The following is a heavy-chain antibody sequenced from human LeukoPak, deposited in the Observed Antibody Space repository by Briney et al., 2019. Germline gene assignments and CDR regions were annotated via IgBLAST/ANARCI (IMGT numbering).Heavy chain of an antibody. D-gene: IGHD3-10*01. J-gene: IGHJ4*02. CDR2: IGGSGGST. Sequence: GGSLRLSCAASGFTFSSYAMSWVRQAPGKGLEWVSAIGGSGGSTYYADSVKGRFTISRDNSKNTLYLQMNSLRAEDTAVYYCAKAKHSGSYYSSFDYWGQGTLVTVSS. V-gene: IGHV3-23*01. CDR1: GFTFSSYA. CDR3: AKAKHSGSYYSSFDY.